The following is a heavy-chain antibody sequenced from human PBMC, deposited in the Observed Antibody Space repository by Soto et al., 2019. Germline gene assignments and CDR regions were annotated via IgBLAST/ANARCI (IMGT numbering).Heavy chain of an antibody. D-gene: IGHD6-13*01. CDR1: GYTFTGYY. CDR2: INPNSGGT. J-gene: IGHJ5*02. Sequence: ASVKVSCKASGYTFTGYYMHWVRQAPGQGLEWMGWINPNSGGTNYAQKFQGWVTMTRDTSISTAYMELSRLRSDDTAVYYCARSQVAAGISPPFWFDPWGQGTLVTVSS. CDR3: ARSQVAAGISPPFWFDP. V-gene: IGHV1-2*04.